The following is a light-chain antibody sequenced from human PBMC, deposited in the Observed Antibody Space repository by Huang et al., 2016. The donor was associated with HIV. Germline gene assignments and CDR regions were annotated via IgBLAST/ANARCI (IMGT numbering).Light chain of an antibody. CDR2: GAS. V-gene: IGKV3-15*01. CDR3: QQYNNWPLT. Sequence: EIVMTQSPATLSVSPGARATLSCRASQSVSSNLAWYQQKPGQAPRLLIYGASTRATGIPVRISGSGSGTEFTLTISSLQSEDFAVYYCQQYNNWPLTFGGGTKVEIK. CDR1: QSVSSN. J-gene: IGKJ4*01.